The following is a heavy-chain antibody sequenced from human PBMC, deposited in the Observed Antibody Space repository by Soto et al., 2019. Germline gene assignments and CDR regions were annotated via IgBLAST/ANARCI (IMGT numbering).Heavy chain of an antibody. CDR3: ATSYDSGFDP. J-gene: IGHJ5*02. V-gene: IGHV1-18*04. Sequence: EASVKVSCKASGYSFSSYGISWVRQAPGQGLDWMGWISVNNGNTDYAPKFQGRVTMTTDTSTSTAYMELRSLRSDDTAAYYCATSYDSGFDPWGQGTLVTVSS. CDR2: ISVNNGNT. CDR1: GYSFSSYG. D-gene: IGHD3-3*01.